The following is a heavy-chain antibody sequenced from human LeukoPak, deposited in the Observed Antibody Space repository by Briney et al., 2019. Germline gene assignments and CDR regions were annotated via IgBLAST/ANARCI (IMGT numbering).Heavy chain of an antibody. Sequence: SETLSLTCSVSDDSITMYYWTWIRQPPGKGLEWIGYVDHTGSTNFNPSLNGRVSISRDTTKNLFSLRLRSVPAADTAVYFCARGRVSSSTWYSTYYYYFYRDVWGKGTTVTVSS. D-gene: IGHD1-1*01. J-gene: IGHJ6*03. CDR3: ARGRVSSSTWYSTYYYYFYRDV. V-gene: IGHV4-59*01. CDR2: VDHTGST. CDR1: DDSITMYY.